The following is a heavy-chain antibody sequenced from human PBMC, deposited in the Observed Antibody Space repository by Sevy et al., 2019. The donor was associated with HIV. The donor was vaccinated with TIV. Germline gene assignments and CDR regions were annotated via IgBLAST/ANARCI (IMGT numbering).Heavy chain of an antibody. CDR1: NFIFSNYW. CDR3: ARDLSGPYDY. Sequence: GGSLRLSCAASNFIFSNYWMHWVRQVPGKGLVWVSRTNEDGSRTDYADSVKGRFTISRDNADNTRYLQMSSLRAEDTAVYYCARDLSGPYDYWGQGTLVTVSS. J-gene: IGHJ4*02. D-gene: IGHD3-16*02. CDR2: TNEDGSRT. V-gene: IGHV3-74*01.